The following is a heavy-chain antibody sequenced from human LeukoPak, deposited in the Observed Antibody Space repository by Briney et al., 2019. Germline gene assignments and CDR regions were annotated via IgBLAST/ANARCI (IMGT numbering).Heavy chain of an antibody. CDR1: GFTFSSYG. CDR2: IWYDGSNK. CDR3: ASGGDGDYVRASYYYYMDV. V-gene: IGHV3-33*01. Sequence: GGSLRLSCAASGFTFSSYGMHWVRQAPGKGLEWVAVIWYDGSNKYYADSVKGRFTISRDNSKNTLYLQMSSLRAEDTAVYYCASGGDGDYVRASYYYYMDVWGKGTTVTVSS. J-gene: IGHJ6*03. D-gene: IGHD4-17*01.